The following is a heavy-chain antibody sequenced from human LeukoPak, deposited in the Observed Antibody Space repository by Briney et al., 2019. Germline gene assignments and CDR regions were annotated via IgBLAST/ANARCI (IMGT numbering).Heavy chain of an antibody. Sequence: GESLKISCKGSGYSFTSYWIGWVRQMPGKGLEWMGIIYPGDSDTRYSPSSQGQVTISADKSISTAYLQWSSLKASDTAMYYCARPEGATIGGGSRRLAYWGQGTLVTVSS. CDR1: GYSFTSYW. CDR3: ARPEGATIGGGSRRLAY. V-gene: IGHV5-51*01. J-gene: IGHJ4*02. CDR2: IYPGDSDT. D-gene: IGHD1-26*01.